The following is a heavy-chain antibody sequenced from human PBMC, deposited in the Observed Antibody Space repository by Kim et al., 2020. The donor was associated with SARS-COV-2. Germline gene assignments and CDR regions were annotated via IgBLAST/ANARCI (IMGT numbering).Heavy chain of an antibody. V-gene: IGHV3-13*04. J-gene: IGHJ4*02. CDR1: GFTFSSYD. CDR2: IGTAGDT. CDR3: ARVSWGREYSSSWYNLLDY. D-gene: IGHD6-13*01. Sequence: GGSLRLSCAASGFTFSSYDMHWVRQATGKGLEWVSAIGTAGDTYYPGSVKGRFTISRENAKNSLYLQMNSLRAGDTAVYYCARVSWGREYSSSWYNLLDYWGQGTLVTVSS.